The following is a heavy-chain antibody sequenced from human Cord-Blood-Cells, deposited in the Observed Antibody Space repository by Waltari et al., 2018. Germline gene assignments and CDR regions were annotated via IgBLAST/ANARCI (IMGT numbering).Heavy chain of an antibody. J-gene: IGHJ4*02. CDR1: GFTFSSYW. CDR3: ARGPDSSGYYFDY. D-gene: IGHD3-22*01. V-gene: IGHV3-7*01. CDR2: IKQDGSEK. Sequence: EVQLVESGGGLVQPGGSLSLSCAASGFTFSSYWLSWFRQAPGKGLEWVANIKQDGSEKYYVDSVKGRFTISRDNAKNSLYLQMNSLRAEDTAVYYCARGPDSSGYYFDYWGQGTLVTVSS.